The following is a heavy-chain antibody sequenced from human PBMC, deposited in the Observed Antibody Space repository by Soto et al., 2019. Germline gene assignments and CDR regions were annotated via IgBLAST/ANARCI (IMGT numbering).Heavy chain of an antibody. J-gene: IGHJ4*02. CDR1: GGSISSGGYS. V-gene: IGHV4-30-2*01. Sequence: SETLSLTCAVSGGSISSGGYSWSWIRQPPGKGLEWIGYIYHSGSTYYNPSLKSRVTISVDRSKNQFSLKLSSVTAADTAVYYCASVGGDLVLDYWGQGTLVTVCS. D-gene: IGHD4-17*01. CDR3: ASVGGDLVLDY. CDR2: IYHSGST.